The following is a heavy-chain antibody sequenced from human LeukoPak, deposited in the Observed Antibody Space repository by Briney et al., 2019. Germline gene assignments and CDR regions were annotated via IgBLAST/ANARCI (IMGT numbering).Heavy chain of an antibody. CDR3: ARRAVAAAGTQANWFDP. CDR2: IYYSGST. V-gene: IGHV4-59*08. D-gene: IGHD6-13*01. CDR1: GGSISSYY. J-gene: IGHJ5*02. Sequence: SETLSLTCTVSGGSISSYYWSWIRQPPGKGLEWIGYIYYSGSTNYNPSLKSRVTISVDTSKNQFSLKLSSVTAADTAVYYCARRAVAAAGTQANWFDPWGQGTLVTVSS.